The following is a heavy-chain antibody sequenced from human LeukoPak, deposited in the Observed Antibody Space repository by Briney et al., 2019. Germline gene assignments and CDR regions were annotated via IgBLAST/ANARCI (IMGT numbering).Heavy chain of an antibody. CDR1: GASFNSDDQY. CDR3: SRGLDSRRLGY. V-gene: IGHV4-31*03. CDR2: IHPSGML. J-gene: IGHJ4*02. Sequence: SETLSLTCTVSGASFNSDDQYWNWIRQSPGQGLEWIGSIHPSGMLYNNPSLESRVTMSRDTSKNQFSLNLNSVTAADTAVYFCSRGLDSRRLGYWGQGILVTVSS. D-gene: IGHD3-22*01.